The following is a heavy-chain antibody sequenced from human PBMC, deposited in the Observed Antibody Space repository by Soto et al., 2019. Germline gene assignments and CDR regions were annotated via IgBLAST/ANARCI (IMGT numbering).Heavy chain of an antibody. CDR1: GGSISSSNW. D-gene: IGHD2-2*01. CDR2: IYHSGST. V-gene: IGHV4-4*02. J-gene: IGHJ6*02. Sequence: QVQLQESGPGLVKPSGTLSLTCAVSGGSISSSNWWSWVRQPPGKGLEWIGEIYHSGSTNYNPSLQHRVTISVDKSKNQFSLKLSSVTAAVTAVSYCTRVVGGYYYGMDVWGQGTTVTVSS. CDR3: TRVVGGYYYGMDV.